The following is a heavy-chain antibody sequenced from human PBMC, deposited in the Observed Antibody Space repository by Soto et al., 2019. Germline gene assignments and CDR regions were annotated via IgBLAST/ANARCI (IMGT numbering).Heavy chain of an antibody. CDR1: GYTFTSYG. Sequence: ASVKVSCKASGYTFTSYGISWVRQAPGQGLEWMGWISAYNGNTNYAQKLQGRVTMTTDTSTSTAYMELRSLRSDDTAVYYCARDVPNSGWYFTDVFDIWGQGTMVTVSS. CDR2: ISAYNGNT. V-gene: IGHV1-18*01. CDR3: ARDVPNSGWYFTDVFDI. D-gene: IGHD6-19*01. J-gene: IGHJ3*02.